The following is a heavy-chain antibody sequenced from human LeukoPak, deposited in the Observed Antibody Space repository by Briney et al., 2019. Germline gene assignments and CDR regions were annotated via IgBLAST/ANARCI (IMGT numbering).Heavy chain of an antibody. J-gene: IGHJ4*02. CDR1: GFTFSSYC. Sequence: PGGSLRLSCAASGFTFSSYCISWVRQAPGKGLEGVANIKQDGSEKYYVDSVKGRFTISRDNAKNSLYLQMNSLRAEDTAVYYCARDSPNYDYVWGSYSDYWGQGTLVTVSS. V-gene: IGHV3-7*01. CDR2: IKQDGSEK. CDR3: ARDSPNYDYVWGSYSDY. D-gene: IGHD3-16*01.